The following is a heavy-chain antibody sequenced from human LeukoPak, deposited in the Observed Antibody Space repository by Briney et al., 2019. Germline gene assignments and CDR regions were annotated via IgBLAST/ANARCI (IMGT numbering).Heavy chain of an antibody. CDR2: INPNSGGT. CDR3: ARGVVYDSSGYYYLHYYYYYGMDV. V-gene: IGHV1-2*02. D-gene: IGHD3-22*01. Sequence: ASVKVSCKASGYTFTGYYMHWVRQAPGQGLEWMGWINPNSGGTNYAQKFQGRVTMTRDTSISTAYMELSSLRSEDTAVYYCARGVVYDSSGYYYLHYYYYYGMDVWGQGTTVTVSS. CDR1: GYTFTGYY. J-gene: IGHJ6*02.